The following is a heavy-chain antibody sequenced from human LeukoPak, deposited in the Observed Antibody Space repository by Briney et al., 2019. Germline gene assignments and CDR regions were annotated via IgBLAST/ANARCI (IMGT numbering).Heavy chain of an antibody. Sequence: GGSLRLSCAASGFTFSTYAMSWVRQAPGEGLEWFSLICNSGGSTYYADSVEGRFTISRDNSKNTLYLQMNSLRAEDSAVYYCAKLISGSYYYYYGLDVWGQGTTVTVS. CDR2: ICNSGGST. CDR1: GFTFSTYA. CDR3: AKLISGSYYYYYGLDV. D-gene: IGHD1-26*01. J-gene: IGHJ6*02. V-gene: IGHV3-23*01.